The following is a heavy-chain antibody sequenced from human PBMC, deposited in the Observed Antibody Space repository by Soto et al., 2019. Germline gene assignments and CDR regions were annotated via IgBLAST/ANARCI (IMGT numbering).Heavy chain of an antibody. Sequence: WETLSLTCKVSGSTITSNSYFWGWLRQAPGHGLEWFVNIYSSGVTYYNPSQRSRVTISVDTSKNHFSLNLTSLTAADTALYYCAISFEYDYLASYSDYWGQGTLVTVSS. D-gene: IGHD3-16*01. CDR3: AISFEYDYLASYSDY. CDR1: GSTITSNSYF. CDR2: IYSSGVT. V-gene: IGHV4-39*02. J-gene: IGHJ4*02.